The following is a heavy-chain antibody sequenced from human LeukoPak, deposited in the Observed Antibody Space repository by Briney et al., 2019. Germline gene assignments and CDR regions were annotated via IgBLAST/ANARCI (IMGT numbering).Heavy chain of an antibody. J-gene: IGHJ4*02. Sequence: GGSLRLSCAASGFTFSSYEMNWVRQAPGKGLEWVSYISSSGTTIYYADSVNGRFTISRDNAKNALYLQMNSLRAEDTAVYYWAREAAGYSSGWPDYWGQGTLVTVSS. V-gene: IGHV3-48*03. CDR2: ISSSGTTI. CDR1: GFTFSSYE. CDR3: AREAAGYSSGWPDY. D-gene: IGHD6-19*01.